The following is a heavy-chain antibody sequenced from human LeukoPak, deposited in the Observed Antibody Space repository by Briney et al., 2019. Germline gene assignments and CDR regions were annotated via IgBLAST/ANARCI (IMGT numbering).Heavy chain of an antibody. CDR3: ARDGWYRSSWFPIDY. Sequence: ASVKVSCKASGYTFTSYGTSWVRQAPGQGLEWMGWISAYNGNTNYAHKLQGRVTMTTDTSTNTAYMELRSLRSDDTAVYYCARDGWYRSSWFPIDYWGQGTLVTVSS. J-gene: IGHJ4*02. V-gene: IGHV1-18*01. CDR2: ISAYNGNT. D-gene: IGHD6-13*01. CDR1: GYTFTSYG.